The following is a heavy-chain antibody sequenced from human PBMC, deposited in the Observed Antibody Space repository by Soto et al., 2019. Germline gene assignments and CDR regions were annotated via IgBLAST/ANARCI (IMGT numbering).Heavy chain of an antibody. CDR3: ARAGHTVVVVAARGWAPCFDT. V-gene: IGHV1-8*01. D-gene: IGHD2-15*01. CDR2: MNPNSGNT. J-gene: IGHJ5*02. Sequence: ASVKVSCKASGYTFTSYDINWVRQATGQGLEWMGWMNPNSGNTGYAQKFQGRVTMTRNTSISTAYMELSSLRSEDTAVYYCARAGHTVVVVAARGWAPCFDTWGQGTLVTVSS. CDR1: GYTFTSYD.